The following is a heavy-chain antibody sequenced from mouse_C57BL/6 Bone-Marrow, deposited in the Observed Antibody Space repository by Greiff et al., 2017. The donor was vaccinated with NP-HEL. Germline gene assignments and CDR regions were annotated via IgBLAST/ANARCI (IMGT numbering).Heavy chain of an antibody. J-gene: IGHJ2*01. V-gene: IGHV1-54*01. Sequence: VQLQQSGAELVRPGTSVKVSCKASGYAFTNYLIEWVKQRPGQGLEWIGVINPGSGGTNYNEKFKGKATLTADKSSSTAYMQLSSLTSEDSAVYFCARHYYYGSSYEYFDYWGQGTTLTVSS. CDR2: INPGSGGT. CDR1: GYAFTNYL. D-gene: IGHD1-1*01. CDR3: ARHYYYGSSYEYFDY.